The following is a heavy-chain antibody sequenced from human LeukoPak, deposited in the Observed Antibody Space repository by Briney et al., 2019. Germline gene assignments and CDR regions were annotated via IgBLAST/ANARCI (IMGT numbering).Heavy chain of an antibody. CDR3: ARGYYSSGWGFDP. V-gene: IGHV1-2*02. Sequence: GASVKVSCKASGYTFTGYYMHWVRQAPGQGLGWVGWINPNSGGTNYAQKFQGRVTMTRDTSISTAYMELSRLRSDDTAVYYCARGYYSSGWGFDPWGQGTLVTVSS. CDR1: GYTFTGYY. D-gene: IGHD6-19*01. J-gene: IGHJ5*02. CDR2: INPNSGGT.